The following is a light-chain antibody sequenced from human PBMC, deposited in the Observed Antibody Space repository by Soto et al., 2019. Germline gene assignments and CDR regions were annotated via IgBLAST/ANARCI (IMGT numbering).Light chain of an antibody. Sequence: EVVLTQSPGTPSLSPVGRATLSCRASQSVSRRLAWYQQRPGQSPRLLISGASMRASGVPVRFIGSGSGTDFTLTITRLEPEDFAVYYCQQYGGSPITFGLGTRLEIK. CDR2: GAS. J-gene: IGKJ5*01. CDR3: QQYGGSPIT. V-gene: IGKV3-20*01. CDR1: QSVSRR.